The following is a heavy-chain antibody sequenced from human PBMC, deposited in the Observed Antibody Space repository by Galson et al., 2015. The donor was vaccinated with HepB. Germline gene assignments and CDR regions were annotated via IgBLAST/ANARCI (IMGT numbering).Heavy chain of an antibody. CDR3: AKDPTGDWYFDL. CDR2: ISYDGSNK. J-gene: IGHJ2*01. D-gene: IGHD1-14*01. CDR1: GFTFSSYG. V-gene: IGHV3-30*18. Sequence: SLRLSCAASGFTFSSYGMHWVRQAPGKGLEWVAVISYDGSNKYYADSVKGRFTISRDNSKNTLYLQMNSLRAEDTAVYYCAKDPTGDWYFDLWGRGTLVTVSS.